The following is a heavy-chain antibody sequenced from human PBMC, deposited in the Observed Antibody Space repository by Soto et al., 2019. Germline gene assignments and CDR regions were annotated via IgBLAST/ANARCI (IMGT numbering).Heavy chain of an antibody. CDR2: INHSGST. Sequence: SETLSLTCAVYGGSFSGYYWSWIRQPPGKGLEWIGEINHSGSTNYNPSLKSRVTISVDTSKNQFSLKLSSVTAADTAVYSCASLSSWTVLVDYWGQGTLVTVSS. J-gene: IGHJ4*02. CDR3: ASLSSWTVLVDY. CDR1: GGSFSGYY. D-gene: IGHD6-13*01. V-gene: IGHV4-34*01.